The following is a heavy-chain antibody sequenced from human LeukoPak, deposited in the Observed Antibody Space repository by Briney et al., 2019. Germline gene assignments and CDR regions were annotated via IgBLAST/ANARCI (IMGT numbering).Heavy chain of an antibody. CDR1: EFSVGSNY. CDR2: IYSGGST. J-gene: IGHJ4*02. CDR3: VTHNWND. Sequence: GGSLRLSCAASEFSVGSNYMTWVRQAPGKGLEWVSLIYSGGSTYYADSVKGRFTISRDNSKNTLYFQMNSLRVEDTAVYYCVTHNWNDWGQGTLVTVSS. V-gene: IGHV3-66*04. D-gene: IGHD1-20*01.